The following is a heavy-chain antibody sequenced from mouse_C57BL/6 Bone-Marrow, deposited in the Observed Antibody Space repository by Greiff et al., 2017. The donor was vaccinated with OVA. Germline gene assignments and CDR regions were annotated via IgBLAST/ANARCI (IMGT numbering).Heavy chain of an antibody. V-gene: IGHV1-61*01. CDR2: IYPSDSET. CDR3: ARGGYYEAY. J-gene: IGHJ3*01. D-gene: IGHD2-3*01. CDR1: GYTFTSYW. Sequence: QVQLQQPGAELVRPGSSVKLSCKASGYTFTSYWMDWVKQRPGQGLEWIGNIYPSDSETHYNQKFKDKATLTVDKSSSTAYMQLSSLTSEDSAVSYCARGGYYEAYWGQGTLVTVSA.